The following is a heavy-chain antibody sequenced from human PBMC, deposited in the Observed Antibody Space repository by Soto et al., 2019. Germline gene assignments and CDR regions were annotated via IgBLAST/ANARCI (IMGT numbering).Heavy chain of an antibody. CDR1: GFTFSSHW. J-gene: IGHJ3*02. CDR2: VYTGGAT. V-gene: IGHV3-66*01. D-gene: IGHD6-19*01. CDR3: EKDRYRSGNGALDI. Sequence: GGSLRLSCAASGFTFSSHWMSWVRQAPGKGLDWVSVVYTGGATYYADSVKGRFTISRDNSKNTLYLQMNSLRAEDTAVYYCEKDRYRSGNGALDIWSQGTMVTVSS.